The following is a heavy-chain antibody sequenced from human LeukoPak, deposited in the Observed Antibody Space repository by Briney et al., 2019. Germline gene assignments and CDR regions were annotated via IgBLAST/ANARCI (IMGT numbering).Heavy chain of an antibody. D-gene: IGHD3-22*01. CDR3: AKVNNYDSSGYLDC. Sequence: GGSLRLSCAASGFTFSSYAMSWVRQAPGKGLEWVSAISGSGGSTYYADSVKGRFTISRDNSKNTLYLQMNSLRAEDTAVYYCAKVNNYDSSGYLDCWGQGTLVTVSS. CDR2: ISGSGGST. CDR1: GFTFSSYA. V-gene: IGHV3-23*01. J-gene: IGHJ4*02.